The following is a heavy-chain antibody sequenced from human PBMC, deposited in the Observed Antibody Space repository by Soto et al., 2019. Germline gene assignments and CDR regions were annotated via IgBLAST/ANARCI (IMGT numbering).Heavy chain of an antibody. CDR1: GFTFSSYG. V-gene: IGHV3-30*18. J-gene: IGHJ4*02. CDR2: ISYDGSNK. CDR3: AKDTRYDSSGYYDY. D-gene: IGHD3-22*01. Sequence: GSLRLSCAASGFTFSSYGMHWVRQAPGKGLEWVAVISYDGSNKYYADSVKGRFTISRDNSKNTLYLQMNSLRAEDTAVYYCAKDTRYDSSGYYDYWGQGTLVTVSS.